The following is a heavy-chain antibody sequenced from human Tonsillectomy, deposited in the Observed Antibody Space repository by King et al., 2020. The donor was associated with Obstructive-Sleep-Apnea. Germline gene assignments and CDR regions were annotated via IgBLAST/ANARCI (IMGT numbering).Heavy chain of an antibody. V-gene: IGHV1-69*01. CDR2: IIPIFCTA. D-gene: IGHD1-1*01. Sequence: VQLVESGAEVKKPGSSVKVSCKASGGTFSSYAISWVRQAPGQGLEWMGGIIPIFCTATYAQKFQGRVTITADESTSTSYMELSSLRSEDTAVYYCARGALERRPDYYYGMDVWGQGTTVTVSS. CDR3: ARGALERRPDYYYGMDV. CDR1: GGTFSSYA. J-gene: IGHJ6*02.